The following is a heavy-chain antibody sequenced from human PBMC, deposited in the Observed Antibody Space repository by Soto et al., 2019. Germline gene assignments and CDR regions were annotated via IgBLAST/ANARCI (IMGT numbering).Heavy chain of an antibody. V-gene: IGHV3-73*01. J-gene: IGHJ6*03. CDR1: GFTFSGSA. CDR2: IRSKANSYAT. CDR3: TRPVDPSVRGVIRDYYYYMDV. D-gene: IGHD3-10*01. Sequence: GSLRLSCAASGFTFSGSAMHWVRQASGKGLEWVGRIRSKANSYATAYAASVKGRFTISRDDSKNTAYLQMNSLKTEDTAVYYCTRPVDPSVRGVIRDYYYYMDVWGKGTTLTVSS.